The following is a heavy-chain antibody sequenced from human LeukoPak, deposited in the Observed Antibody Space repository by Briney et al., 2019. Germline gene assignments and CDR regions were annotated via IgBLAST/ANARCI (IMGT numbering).Heavy chain of an antibody. CDR1: GFTFSSNA. CDR3: AKDAHSGSYFDY. J-gene: IGHJ4*01. D-gene: IGHD1-26*01. CDR2: ISGTGGTT. V-gene: IGHV3-23*01. Sequence: GGSLRLSCAASGFTFSSNAMCWVRQAPGKGLEWVSLISGTGGTTYYADSVKGWLTISRDNSKNTLYLQMNSLRVEDTAVYYCAKDAHSGSYFDYWGQGILVTVSS.